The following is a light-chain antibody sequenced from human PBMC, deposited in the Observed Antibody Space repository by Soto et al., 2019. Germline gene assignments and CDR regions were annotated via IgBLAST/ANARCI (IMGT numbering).Light chain of an antibody. Sequence: QSVLTQPPSASGSPGQSITISCTGTPSDVGGYISVSWYQQKPGKAPTLLIYEVNMRPSGVPDRFSGSKSGSTAFLFVSGLRTEDEADYYCSSYAGFNKYIFGTGTKVTAL. J-gene: IGLJ1*01. CDR3: SSYAGFNKYI. CDR1: PSDVGGYIS. V-gene: IGLV2-8*01. CDR2: EVN.